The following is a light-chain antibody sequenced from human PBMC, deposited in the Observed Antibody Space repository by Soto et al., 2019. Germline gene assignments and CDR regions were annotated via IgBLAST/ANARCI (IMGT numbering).Light chain of an antibody. Sequence: DIQMTQSPSSLSASVGDRVTITCRASQSISSYLNWYQQKPGKAPRLLIYAASSLQSGVSSRFSGSGSGTDFTLTISSLQPEDFAIYYYQQSYSNPYIFGQGTKLEIK. CDR3: QQSYSNPYI. CDR2: AAS. V-gene: IGKV1-39*01. CDR1: QSISSY. J-gene: IGKJ2*01.